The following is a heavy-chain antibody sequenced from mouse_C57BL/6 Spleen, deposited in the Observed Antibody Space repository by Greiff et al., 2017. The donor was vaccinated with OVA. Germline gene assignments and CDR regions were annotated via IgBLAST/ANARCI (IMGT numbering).Heavy chain of an antibody. D-gene: IGHD2-4*01. J-gene: IGHJ2*01. CDR1: GFTFSSYG. CDR2: ISSGGSYT. Sequence: EVMLVESGGDLVKPGGSLKLSCAASGFTFSSYGMSWVRQTPDKRLEWVATISSGGSYTYYPDSVKGRFTISRDNAKNTLYLQMSSLKSEDTAMYYCARPGYDYDYFDYWGQGTTLTVSS. V-gene: IGHV5-6*01. CDR3: ARPGYDYDYFDY.